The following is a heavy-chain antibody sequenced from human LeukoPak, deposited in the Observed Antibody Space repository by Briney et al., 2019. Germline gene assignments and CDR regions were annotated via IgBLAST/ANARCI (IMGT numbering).Heavy chain of an antibody. D-gene: IGHD3-3*01. Sequence: ASVKVSCKASGGTFSSYAISWVRQAPGQGLEWMGGIIPIFGTANYAQKFQGRVTITTDESTSTAYMELSSLRSEDTAAYYCARGVREWLLNPLGYYYYMDVWGKGTTVTVSS. V-gene: IGHV1-69*05. CDR1: GGTFSSYA. J-gene: IGHJ6*03. CDR3: ARGVREWLLNPLGYYYYMDV. CDR2: IIPIFGTA.